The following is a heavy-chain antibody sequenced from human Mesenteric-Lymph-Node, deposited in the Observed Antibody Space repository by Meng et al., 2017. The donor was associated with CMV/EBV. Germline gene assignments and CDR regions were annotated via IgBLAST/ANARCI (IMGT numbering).Heavy chain of an antibody. CDR1: TFNGNY. Sequence: TFNGNYMNWGRQAPGQGPEWMGWINPNSGGTNYAQKFQGRVTLTRDTSISTAYMELNRLRSDDTAVYYCAREDEESGSYRGGSWFDPWGQGTLVTVSS. J-gene: IGHJ5*02. CDR3: AREDEESGSYRGGSWFDP. D-gene: IGHD1-26*01. CDR2: INPNSGGT. V-gene: IGHV1-2*02.